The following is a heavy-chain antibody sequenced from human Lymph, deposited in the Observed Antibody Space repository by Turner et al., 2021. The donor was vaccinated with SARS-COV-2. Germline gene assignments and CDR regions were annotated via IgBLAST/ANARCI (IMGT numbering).Heavy chain of an antibody. CDR2: IYYSGST. CDR1: GGSLSSYY. J-gene: IGHJ4*02. V-gene: IGHV4-59*01. Sequence: QVQLQESGPGLVKPSETLSLTCTVSGGSLSSYYWSWIRQPPGKGLEWIGYIYYSGSTNYNPSLKSRVTISVDTSKNQFSLKLSSVTAADTAVYYCARMDSSGWYPHFDYWGQGTLVTVSS. D-gene: IGHD6-19*01. CDR3: ARMDSSGWYPHFDY.